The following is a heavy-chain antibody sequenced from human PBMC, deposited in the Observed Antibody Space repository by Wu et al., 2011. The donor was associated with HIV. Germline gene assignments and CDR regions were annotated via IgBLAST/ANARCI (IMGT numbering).Heavy chain of an antibody. V-gene: IGHV1-18*01. CDR1: GYTFISYG. J-gene: IGHJ4*01. CDR3: ARESIYRYCTGTTCYPDY. D-gene: IGHD2-2*01. CDR2: ISAYNGDT. Sequence: QVHLEQSGAEVKKPGASVKVSCRASGYTFISYGINWVRQAPGQGLEWMGWISAYNGDTNYAQKLQGRVTMTTDTSTSTAYMELRSLRSDDTAVYFCARESIYRYCTGTTCYPDYWGQGTLVTVSS.